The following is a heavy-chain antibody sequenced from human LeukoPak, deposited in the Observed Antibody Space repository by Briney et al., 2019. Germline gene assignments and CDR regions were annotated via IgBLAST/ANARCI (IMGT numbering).Heavy chain of an antibody. CDR2: IIPIFGTA. CDR3: AKDPPPLTISPTYYFDY. J-gene: IGHJ4*02. D-gene: IGHD3-3*01. Sequence: SVKVSCKASGGTFSSYAISWVRQAPGQGLEWMGGIIPIFGTANYAQKFQGRVTITTDESTSTAYMELSSLRPEDTAVYYCAKDPPPLTISPTYYFDYWGQGTLVTVSS. V-gene: IGHV1-69*05. CDR1: GGTFSSYA.